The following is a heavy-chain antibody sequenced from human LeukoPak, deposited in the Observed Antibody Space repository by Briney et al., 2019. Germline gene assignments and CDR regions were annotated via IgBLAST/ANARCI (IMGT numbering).Heavy chain of an antibody. Sequence: PGGSLRLSCAASGFTFSSYAMSWVRQAPGKGLEWVSAISGSGGSTYYADSVKGRFTISRDNSKNTLYLQMNSLRAEDTAVYYCAKRGVGGWLRLRPPYYFDYWGQGTLVTVSS. D-gene: IGHD5-12*01. CDR1: GFTFSSYA. CDR2: ISGSGGST. CDR3: AKRGVGGWLRLRPPYYFDY. V-gene: IGHV3-23*01. J-gene: IGHJ4*02.